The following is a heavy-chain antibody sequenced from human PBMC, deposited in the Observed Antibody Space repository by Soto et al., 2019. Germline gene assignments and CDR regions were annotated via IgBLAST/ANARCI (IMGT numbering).Heavy chain of an antibody. CDR3: ARGDKGGFDL. CDR2: IHSDGSST. Sequence: EVQLVESEGGLVQRGGSLRLSCAASGFTFNYYWMHWVRQAPGQGLVWVSHIHSDGSSTTYADSVKGRFTISRDNAKNALYLQMNSLRAEDTAVYYCARGDKGGFDLSGQGTTVTVSS. V-gene: IGHV3-74*01. CDR1: GFTFNYYW. J-gene: IGHJ3*01. D-gene: IGHD2-21*02.